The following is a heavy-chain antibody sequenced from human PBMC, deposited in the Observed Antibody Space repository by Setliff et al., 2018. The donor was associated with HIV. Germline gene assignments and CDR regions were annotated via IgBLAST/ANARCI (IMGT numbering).Heavy chain of an antibody. Sequence: LRLSCAASGFTFSSYSMNWVRQAPGKGLEWVSPISGSGGSPYYADSLKGRFTISRDNAKNTLYLQMNSLRAEDTAVYYCATLQQWPHYWGRGTLVTVSS. CDR1: GFTFSSYS. V-gene: IGHV3-21*01. CDR2: ISGSGGSP. D-gene: IGHD6-19*01. J-gene: IGHJ4*02. CDR3: ATLQQWPHY.